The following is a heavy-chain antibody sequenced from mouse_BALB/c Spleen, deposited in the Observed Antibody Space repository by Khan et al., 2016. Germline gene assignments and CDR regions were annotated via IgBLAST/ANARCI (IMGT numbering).Heavy chain of an antibody. V-gene: IGHV5-17*02. J-gene: IGHJ2*01. CDR2: ISSGSSTI. CDR1: EFTFSSFG. CDR3: AREGFDY. Sequence: EVELVESGGGLVQPGGSRKLSCAASEFTFSSFGIHWVRQAPEKGLEWVAYISSGSSTIYYADTVKGRFTISRDNPKNTLFLQMTSLRSEDTAMYYCAREGFDYWGQGTTLTVSS.